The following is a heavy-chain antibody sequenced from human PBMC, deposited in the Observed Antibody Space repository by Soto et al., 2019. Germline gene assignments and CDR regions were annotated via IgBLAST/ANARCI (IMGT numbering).Heavy chain of an antibody. CDR2: INTYNGNT. Sequence: QVQLVQSGAEVKNPGASGKVSGKASGYTFTRYGIGWARQAPGKGLGWMGWINTYNGNTNYAQNVQGRVTLTTDTSTSTAYMELRSLRSNDTAIYYCAMVDVYVTPSPQDVWGQGTTVIVSS. CDR3: AMVDVYVTPSPQDV. J-gene: IGHJ6*02. CDR1: GYTFTRYG. D-gene: IGHD3-16*01. V-gene: IGHV1-18*01.